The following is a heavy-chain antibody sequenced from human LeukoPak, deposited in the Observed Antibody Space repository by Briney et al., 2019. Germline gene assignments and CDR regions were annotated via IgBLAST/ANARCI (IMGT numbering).Heavy chain of an antibody. V-gene: IGHV3-9*01. CDR3: ARDSGSSPRFDY. J-gene: IGHJ4*02. Sequence: GGSLRLSCAASGFTFDDYAMHWVRQAPGKGLEWVSGISWNSGSIGYADSVKGRFTISRDNSKNTLYLQMNSLRAEDTAVYYCARDSGSSPRFDYWGQGTLVTVSS. CDR2: ISWNSGSI. D-gene: IGHD6-6*01. CDR1: GFTFDDYA.